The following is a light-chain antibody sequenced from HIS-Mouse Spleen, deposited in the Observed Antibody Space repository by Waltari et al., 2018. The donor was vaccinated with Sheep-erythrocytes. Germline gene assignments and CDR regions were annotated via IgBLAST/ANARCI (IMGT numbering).Light chain of an antibody. CDR1: QGISNY. Sequence: DIQMIQSPSSLSASVGDRVTITCQRSQGISNYLNWYQQKPGKAPKLLIYGASNLETGVPSRFSGSGSGTDFTFTISSLQPEDIATYYCQQYDSLLFTFGPGTKVDIK. J-gene: IGKJ3*01. CDR2: GAS. CDR3: QQYDSLLFT. V-gene: IGKV1-33*01.